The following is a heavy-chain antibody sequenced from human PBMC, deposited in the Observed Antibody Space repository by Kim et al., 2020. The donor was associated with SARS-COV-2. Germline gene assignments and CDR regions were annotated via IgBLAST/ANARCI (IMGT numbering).Heavy chain of an antibody. J-gene: IGHJ6*02. D-gene: IGHD3-9*01. V-gene: IGHV3-53*01. Sequence: GGSLRLSCAVSGFTVSSNYMSWVRQAPGKGLEWVSVIYSGGTTYYADSVKGRFTISRDNSKKTLYLQMNNLRAEDTAVYYCARDACTTYHDILTGENLYYGMDVWGQGTTVTVSS. CDR3: ARDACTTYHDILTGENLYYGMDV. CDR1: GFTVSSNY. CDR2: IYSGGTT.